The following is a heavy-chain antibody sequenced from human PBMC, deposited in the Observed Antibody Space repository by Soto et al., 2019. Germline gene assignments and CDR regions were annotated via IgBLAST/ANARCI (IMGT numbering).Heavy chain of an antibody. CDR1: GGTFSSYA. Sequence: ASVKVSCKASGGTFSSYAISWVRQAPGQGLEWMGGIIPIFGTANYAQKFQGRVTITADESTSTAYMELSSLRSEDTAVYYCARDPMVSLYYYYGMDVWGQGTTVTVSS. CDR2: IIPIFGTA. J-gene: IGHJ6*02. CDR3: ARDPMVSLYYYYGMDV. D-gene: IGHD5-18*01. V-gene: IGHV1-69*13.